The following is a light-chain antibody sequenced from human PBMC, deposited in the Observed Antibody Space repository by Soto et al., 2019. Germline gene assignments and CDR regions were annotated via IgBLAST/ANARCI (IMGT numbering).Light chain of an antibody. J-gene: IGKJ1*01. V-gene: IGKV1-5*01. CDR3: QQYNSYSPWT. CDR1: QSISSW. CDR2: DAS. Sequence: DIQMTQSPSTLSASVGDRVTITCRASQSISSWLAWYQQKPGKAPKLLIYDASSLESGVPSRFSGSGSGIEFTLTISSLQPDDFATYYCQQYNSYSPWTFGQGTKVEIK.